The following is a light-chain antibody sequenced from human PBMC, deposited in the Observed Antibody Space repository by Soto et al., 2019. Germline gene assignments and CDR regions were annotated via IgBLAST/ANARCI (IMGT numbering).Light chain of an antibody. CDR2: LGS. CDR3: MQALQTPPT. CDR1: QSLLHSNGYNY. Sequence: DIVMTQSPLSLPVTPGEPASISCRSSQSLLHSNGYNYLDWYLQKPGQSPQLLIYLGSNRASGVPDRFNGSGSGTDFTLKISRVEAEDVGVYYCMQALQTPPTLGGGTKVEIK. V-gene: IGKV2-28*01. J-gene: IGKJ4*01.